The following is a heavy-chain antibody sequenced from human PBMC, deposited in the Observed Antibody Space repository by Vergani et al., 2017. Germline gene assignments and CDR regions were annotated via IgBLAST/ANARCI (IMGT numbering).Heavy chain of an antibody. V-gene: IGHV3-30-3*01. CDR3: ARGAGGDYVSSFDY. CDR2: ISYDGSNK. J-gene: IGHJ4*02. CDR1: GFTFSSYA. D-gene: IGHD4-17*01. Sequence: QVQLVESGGGVVQPGRSLRLSCAASGFTFSSYALHWVRQAPGKGLAWVAVISYDGSNKYYADSVKGRFTISRDNSKNTLYLQMNSLRAEDTAVYYCARGAGGDYVSSFDYWGQGTLVTVSS.